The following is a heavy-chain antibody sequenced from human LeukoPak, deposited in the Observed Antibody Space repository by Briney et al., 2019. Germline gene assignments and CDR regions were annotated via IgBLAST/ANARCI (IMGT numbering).Heavy chain of an antibody. CDR3: ARASPYNWFDP. CDR1: GYTFTTYS. CDR2: INAANSGT. Sequence: ASVKVSCKASGYTFTTYSIHWVRQAPGQRLEWMGWINAANSGTKYSQRFQGRVTITRDTSASTAYMELSSLRSEDTAVYYCARASPYNWFDPWGQGTLVTVSS. V-gene: IGHV1-3*01. J-gene: IGHJ5*02.